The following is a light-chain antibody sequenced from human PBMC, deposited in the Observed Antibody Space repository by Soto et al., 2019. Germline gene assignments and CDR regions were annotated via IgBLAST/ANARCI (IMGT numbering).Light chain of an antibody. V-gene: IGKV3-20*01. Sequence: EIVFTQSPPTLSLSPGVGATLSCRASQSVSSSYLAWYQQKPGQAPRLLIYGASSRATGIPDRFSGSGSGTDFTLTISRLEPEDFAVYYCQQYCSSPLTFGRGTKVDIK. CDR1: QSVSSSY. CDR3: QQYCSSPLT. CDR2: GAS. J-gene: IGKJ4*01.